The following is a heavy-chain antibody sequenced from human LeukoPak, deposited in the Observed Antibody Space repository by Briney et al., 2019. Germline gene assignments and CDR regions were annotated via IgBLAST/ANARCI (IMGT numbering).Heavy chain of an antibody. D-gene: IGHD6-25*01. V-gene: IGHV3-23*01. J-gene: IGHJ4*02. Sequence: PGGSLRLSCAASGFTFSSYAMSWFRQAPGEGLEWVSGISAGGDTTYTADSVRGRFTISRDNSNNTLYLQMNTLTAEDTAVYYCAAISYSGTWPVGYWGQGILVTVTA. CDR1: GFTFSSYA. CDR2: ISAGGDTT. CDR3: AAISYSGTWPVGY.